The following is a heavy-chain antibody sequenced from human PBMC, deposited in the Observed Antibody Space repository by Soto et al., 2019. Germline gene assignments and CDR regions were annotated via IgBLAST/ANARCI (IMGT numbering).Heavy chain of an antibody. CDR1: GGSISSGGYY. J-gene: IGHJ6*02. D-gene: IGHD3-10*01. CDR2: IYYSGST. CDR3: ARGTYYYGSGSYYNVTPYYYYGMDV. V-gene: IGHV4-31*03. Sequence: QVQLQESGPGLVKPSQTLSLTCTVSGGSISSGGYYWSWIRQHPGKGLEWIGYIYYSGSTYYNPSLKSRVNISVDTSKNQFSLKLSSVTAADTAVYYCARGTYYYGSGSYYNVTPYYYYGMDVWGQGTTVTVSS.